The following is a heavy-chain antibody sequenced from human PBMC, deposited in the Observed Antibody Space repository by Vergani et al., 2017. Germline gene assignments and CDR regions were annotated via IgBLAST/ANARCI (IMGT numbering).Heavy chain of an antibody. D-gene: IGHD3-10*01. V-gene: IGHV3-48*02. Sequence: VQLVESGGGVVQPGGSLRLSCAASGFTFSSSSMNWVRQAPGKGLEWVSYISGSSGTIYYADSVKGRFTISRDNAKNSLYLQMNSLRDEDTAVYYCARVVGGSQRRLDYWGQGTLVTVSS. J-gene: IGHJ4*02. CDR1: GFTFSSSS. CDR2: ISGSSGTI. CDR3: ARVVGGSQRRLDY.